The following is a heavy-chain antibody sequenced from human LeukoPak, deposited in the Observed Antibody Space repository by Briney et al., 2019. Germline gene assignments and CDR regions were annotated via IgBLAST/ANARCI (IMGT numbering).Heavy chain of an antibody. CDR1: GGSFSGYY. CDR3: ARRYSNYFFDY. J-gene: IGHJ4*02. D-gene: IGHD4-11*01. CDR2: INHSEST. V-gene: IGHV4-34*01. Sequence: SETLSLTCAVYGGSFSGYYWTWIRQPPGKGLEWIGEINHSESTNYNPSLKSRVTISVDTSKNQFSLKLSSVTAADTAVYYCARRYSNYFFDYWGQGTLVTVSS.